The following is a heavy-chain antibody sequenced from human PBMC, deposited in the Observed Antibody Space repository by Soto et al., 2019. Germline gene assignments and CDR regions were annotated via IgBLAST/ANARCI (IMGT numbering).Heavy chain of an antibody. CDR1: GGTFSSYA. J-gene: IGHJ4*02. CDR3: ARGEGDYDFWSGYFGY. CDR2: IIPIFGTA. D-gene: IGHD3-3*01. Sequence: QVQLVQSGAEVKKPGSSVKVSCKASGGTFSSYAISWVRQAPGQGLEWMGGIIPIFGTANYAQKFQGRVTITADESTSTAYMELSSLISEDTAVYYCARGEGDYDFWSGYFGYWGQGTLVTVSS. V-gene: IGHV1-69*01.